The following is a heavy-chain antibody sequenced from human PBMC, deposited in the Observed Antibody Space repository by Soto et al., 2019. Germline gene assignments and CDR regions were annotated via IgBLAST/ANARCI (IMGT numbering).Heavy chain of an antibody. CDR1: GFTFSSYT. CDR3: AKGLGDYYYMDV. Sequence: HPGGSLRLSCAASGFTFSSYTMSWVRQAPGKGLEWVSAISDSGGSTYYADSVKGRFTISRDISKHTLFLQVNSLRAEDTAVYYCAKGLGDYYYMDVWGKGTTVTVSS. J-gene: IGHJ6*03. V-gene: IGHV3-23*01. CDR2: ISDSGGST.